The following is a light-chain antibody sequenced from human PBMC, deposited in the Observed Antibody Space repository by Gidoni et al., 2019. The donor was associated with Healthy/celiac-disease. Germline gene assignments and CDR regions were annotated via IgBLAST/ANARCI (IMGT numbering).Light chain of an antibody. CDR2: KDS. J-gene: IGLJ3*02. CDR1: ALPKQY. V-gene: IGLV3-25*03. Sequence: SYELTQPPSVSVSHGQTARITCSGDALPKQYAYWYQQQPGQAPGLVIYKDSERPSGIPERFSGSSSGTTVTLTISGVQAEDEADYYCQSADSSGTSWVFGGGTKLTVL. CDR3: QSADSSGTSWV.